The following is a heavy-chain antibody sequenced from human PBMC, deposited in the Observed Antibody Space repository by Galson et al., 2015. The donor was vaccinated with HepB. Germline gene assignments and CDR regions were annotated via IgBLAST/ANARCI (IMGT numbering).Heavy chain of an antibody. CDR1: GFTVSSNY. Sequence: SLRLSCAASGFTVSSNYMSWVRQAPGKGLEWVSVIYSGGSTYYADSVKGRFTISRHNSKNTLYLQINSLRAEDTAVYYCAREGVVSETHSRCSGGSCYSRRYAFDIWGQGTMVTVSS. D-gene: IGHD2-15*01. CDR3: AREGVVSETHSRCSGGSCYSRRYAFDI. J-gene: IGHJ3*02. CDR2: IYSGGST. V-gene: IGHV3-53*04.